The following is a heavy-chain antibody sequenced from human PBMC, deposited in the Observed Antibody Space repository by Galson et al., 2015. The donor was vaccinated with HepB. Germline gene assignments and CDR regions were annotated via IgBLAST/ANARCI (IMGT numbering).Heavy chain of an antibody. Sequence: SETLSLTCAVYGGSFSVYYWSWIRQPPGKGLEWIGEINHSGSTNYNPSLKSRVTISVDTSKNQFSLKLSSVTAADTAVYYCARGQVSLEWLSQRRGWFDPWGQGTLVTVSS. CDR1: GGSFSVYY. CDR2: INHSGST. J-gene: IGHJ5*02. D-gene: IGHD3-3*01. V-gene: IGHV4-34*01. CDR3: ARGQVSLEWLSQRRGWFDP.